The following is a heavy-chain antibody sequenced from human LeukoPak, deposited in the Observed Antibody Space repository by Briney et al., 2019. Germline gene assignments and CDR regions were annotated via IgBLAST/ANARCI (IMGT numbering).Heavy chain of an antibody. CDR1: GFTVSSNY. V-gene: IGHV3-53*01. CDR3: ARVLSGSFDY. J-gene: IGHJ4*02. D-gene: IGHD1-26*01. Sequence: GGSLRLSCAASGFTVSSNYMSWVRQAPGKGLEWVSVISGSGGSTYYADSVKGRFTISRDNSKNTLYLQMNSLRVEDSAVYYCARVLSGSFDYWGQGTLVTVSS. CDR2: ISGSGGST.